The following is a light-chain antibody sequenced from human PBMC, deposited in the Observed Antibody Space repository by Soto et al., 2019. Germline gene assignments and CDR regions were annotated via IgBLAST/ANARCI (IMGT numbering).Light chain of an antibody. V-gene: IGKV1-5*01. CDR2: DAS. CDR3: HQYNRYWT. CDR1: TSISSW. J-gene: IGKJ1*01. Sequence: QMTLAPATLSACVGASCTIPCRASTSISSWLAWYQQKPGKAPKLLIYDASSLESGAPSRFSGSGSGTEFTLTISRLQPDDFATYYCHQYNRYWTFGQGTKVDI.